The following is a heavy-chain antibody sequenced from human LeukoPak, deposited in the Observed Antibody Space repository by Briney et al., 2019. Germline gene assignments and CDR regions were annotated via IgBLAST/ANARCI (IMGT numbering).Heavy chain of an antibody. CDR1: GGSISTYY. CDR3: ARVGYSSSWYFSAESIYYFDY. Sequence: SETLSLTCTVSGGSISTYYWSWIRQPPGKGLEWIGYIYYSGSTNYNPSLKSRVTISVDTSKNQFSLKLSSVTAADTAVYYCARVGYSSSWYFSAESIYYFDYWGQGTLVTVSS. CDR2: IYYSGST. V-gene: IGHV4-59*01. D-gene: IGHD6-13*01. J-gene: IGHJ4*02.